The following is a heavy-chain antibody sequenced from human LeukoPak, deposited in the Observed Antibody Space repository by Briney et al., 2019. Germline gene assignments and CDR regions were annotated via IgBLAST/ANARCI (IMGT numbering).Heavy chain of an antibody. Sequence: SETLSLTCTVSGGSLSSGSYYWSWIRQPAGTGLEWIGRIYTSGSTNYNPSLKSRVTISVDTSKNQFSLKLSSVTAADTAVYYCARDVYCSGGSCYSGAWFDPWGQGTLVTVSS. CDR3: ARDVYCSGGSCYSGAWFDP. CDR2: IYTSGST. J-gene: IGHJ5*02. CDR1: GGSLSSGSYY. D-gene: IGHD2-15*01. V-gene: IGHV4-61*02.